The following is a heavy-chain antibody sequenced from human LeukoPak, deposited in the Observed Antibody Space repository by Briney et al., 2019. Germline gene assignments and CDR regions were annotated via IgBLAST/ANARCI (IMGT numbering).Heavy chain of an antibody. CDR3: ARDGVGATSGHAFDI. CDR2: INAGNGNT. CDR1: GYTFTSYA. J-gene: IGHJ3*02. D-gene: IGHD1-26*01. Sequence: GASVKVSYKASGYTFTSYAMHWVRQAPGQRLEWMGWINAGNGNTKYSQEFQGRVTITRDTSASTAYMELSSLRSEDMAVYYCARDGVGATSGHAFDIWGQGTMVTVSS. V-gene: IGHV1-3*03.